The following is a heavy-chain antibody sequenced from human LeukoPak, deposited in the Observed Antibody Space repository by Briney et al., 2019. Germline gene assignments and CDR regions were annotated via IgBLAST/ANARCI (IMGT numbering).Heavy chain of an antibody. D-gene: IGHD1-14*01. CDR2: IRSKAYGGTT. J-gene: IGHJ6*03. V-gene: IGHV3-49*03. CDR1: GFTFGDYA. Sequence: GGSLRLSCTASGFTFGDYAMGWFRQAPGKGLEWVGFIRSKAYGGTTEYAASVKGRFTISRDDSKSIAYLQMNSLKTEDTAVYYCTRDGAPVYYYYYMDVWGKGTTVTVSS. CDR3: TRDGAPVYYYYYMDV.